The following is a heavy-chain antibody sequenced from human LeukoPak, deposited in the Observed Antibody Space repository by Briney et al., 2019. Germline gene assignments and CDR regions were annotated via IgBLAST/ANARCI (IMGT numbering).Heavy chain of an antibody. D-gene: IGHD1-1*01. CDR3: ARTVHYFDY. Sequence: ASVTVSFKSSGGTFISYAISWVRQAPGQGLERMGRIIPIFGTANYAQKFQGRVTITADKSTSTAYMELSSLRSEDTAVYYCARTVHYFDYWGQGTLVTVSS. V-gene: IGHV1-69*06. CDR1: GGTFISYA. CDR2: IIPIFGTA. J-gene: IGHJ4*02.